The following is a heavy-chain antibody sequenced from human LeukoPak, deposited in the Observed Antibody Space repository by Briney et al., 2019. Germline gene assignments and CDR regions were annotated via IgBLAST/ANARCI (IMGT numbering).Heavy chain of an antibody. CDR2: ITGSSAGT. CDR3: ARGGLTTPGFDY. CDR1: GLTFSNSA. Sequence: PGGCLRLSCVASGLTFSNSAMSWVRQAPGKGLEWVSAITGSSAGTYYADSMKGRFTISRDNSKNTLYLQMNSLRAEDTAVYYCARGGLTTPGFDYWGQGTLVTVSS. V-gene: IGHV3-23*01. D-gene: IGHD4-17*01. J-gene: IGHJ4*02.